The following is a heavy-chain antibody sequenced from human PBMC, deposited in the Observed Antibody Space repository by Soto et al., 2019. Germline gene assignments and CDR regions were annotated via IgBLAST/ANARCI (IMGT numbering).Heavy chain of an antibody. CDR1: GFTLQNYA. V-gene: IGHV3-23*01. D-gene: IGHD3-10*01. J-gene: IGHJ5*02. Sequence: PGGSLRLSCTASGFTLQNYAMAWVRQAPGKGLEWVSTLIGGHYGTAYSCSVKGRFTVSRDNSKNCLYLQMNSLGVEDTAMYFCAKGKSTGDIDWFDPWGQGSLVTVSS. CDR3: AKGKSTGDIDWFDP. CDR2: LIGGHYGT.